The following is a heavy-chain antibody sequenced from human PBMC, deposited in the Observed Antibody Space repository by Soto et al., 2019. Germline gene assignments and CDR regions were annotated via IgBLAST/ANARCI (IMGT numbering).Heavy chain of an antibody. V-gene: IGHV4-61*03. CDR3: ARDSTAFVFDF. CDR1: GDSVRSGSFY. J-gene: IGHJ4*02. Sequence: PSETLSLTCTVSGDSVRSGSFYWSWIRQPPGKRLEWIGYIYYTGRTSYNPSLKSRATISIDPSKNLFALNLTSVTAADTAIYYCARDSTAFVFDFWGQGALVTVSS. D-gene: IGHD2-2*01. CDR2: IYYTGRT.